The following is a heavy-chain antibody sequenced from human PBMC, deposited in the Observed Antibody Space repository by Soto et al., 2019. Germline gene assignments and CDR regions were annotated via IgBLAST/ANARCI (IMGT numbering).Heavy chain of an antibody. CDR1: GFTFSSYS. J-gene: IGHJ6*02. V-gene: IGHV3-21*01. CDR2: ISSSDSYI. D-gene: IGHD2-2*02. Sequence: PGGSLRLSCAASGFTFSSYSMNWVRQAPGKGLEWVSSISSSDSYIYYADSVKGRFTISRDNAKNSLYLQMNSLRAEDTAVYYCARYCSSTSCYTYYYGMDVWGQGTTVTVSS. CDR3: ARYCSSTSCYTYYYGMDV.